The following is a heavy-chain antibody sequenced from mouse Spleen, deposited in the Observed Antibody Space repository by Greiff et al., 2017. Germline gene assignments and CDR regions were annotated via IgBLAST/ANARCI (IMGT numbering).Heavy chain of an antibody. CDR3: ATTVVATRYFDY. CDR1: GYAFSSSW. Sequence: VKLMESGPELVKPGASVKIPCKASGYAFSSSWMNWVKQRPGKGLEWIGRIYPGDGDTNYNGKFKGKATLTADKSSSTAYMQLSSLTSEDSAVYFCATTVVATRYFDYWGQGTTLTVSS. V-gene: IGHV1-82*01. D-gene: IGHD1-1*01. J-gene: IGHJ2*01. CDR2: IYPGDGDT.